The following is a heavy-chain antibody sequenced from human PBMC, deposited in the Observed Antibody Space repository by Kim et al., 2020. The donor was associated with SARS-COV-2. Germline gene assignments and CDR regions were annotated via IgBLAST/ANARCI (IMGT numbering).Heavy chain of an antibody. V-gene: IGHV3-48*02. Sequence: GGSLRLSCAASGITFNTYRMNWVRQAPGKGLEWVASISSSSTTEYYADSVRGRFTISRDNGTNSLYLHMNSLIDEDTAVYYCSRSYFESSGYLAYWGQGT. CDR3: SRSYFESSGYLAY. CDR1: GITFNTYR. D-gene: IGHD3-22*01. J-gene: IGHJ4*02. CDR2: ISSSSTTE.